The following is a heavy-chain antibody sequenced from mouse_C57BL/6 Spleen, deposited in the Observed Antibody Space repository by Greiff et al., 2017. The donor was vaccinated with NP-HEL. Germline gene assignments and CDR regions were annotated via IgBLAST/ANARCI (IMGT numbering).Heavy chain of an antibody. CDR1: GFTFSSYA. J-gene: IGHJ1*03. D-gene: IGHD1-1*01. Sequence: VKLMESGGGLVKPGGSLKLSCAASGFTFSSYAMSWVRQTPEKRLEWVATISDGGSYTYYPDNVKGRFTISRDNAKNNLYLQMSQLKAEETAMYYCARWYYGSSNWYFDVWGTGTTVTVSS. V-gene: IGHV5-4*03. CDR3: ARWYYGSSNWYFDV. CDR2: ISDGGSYT.